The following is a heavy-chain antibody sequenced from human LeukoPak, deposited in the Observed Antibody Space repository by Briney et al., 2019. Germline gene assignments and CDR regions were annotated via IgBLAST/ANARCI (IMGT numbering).Heavy chain of an antibody. V-gene: IGHV4-59*01. J-gene: IGHJ4*02. Sequence: PSETLSLTCTVSGASISTSYWYWLRQPPGKGLEWIGYIHYSGDINYNPPLKSRVTISAYTSKNQLSLKLSSVTAADTAVYYCARVGCSGGSCYPDYWGQGTLVTVSS. D-gene: IGHD2-15*01. CDR2: IHYSGDI. CDR1: GASISTSY. CDR3: ARVGCSGGSCYPDY.